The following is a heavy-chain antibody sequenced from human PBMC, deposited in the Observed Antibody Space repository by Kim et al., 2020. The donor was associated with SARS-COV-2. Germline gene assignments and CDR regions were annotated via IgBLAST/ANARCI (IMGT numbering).Heavy chain of an antibody. V-gene: IGHV4-59*08. Sequence: SETLSLTCTVSGGSISTYYWSWIRQPPGKGLEWIGYIYYSGSANYNPSLKSRVTISVDTSKNQFSLKLSSVTAADTAVYYCARRIDYGSGSYYRYYRDVWGQGTPVTVSS. J-gene: IGHJ6*03. CDR2: IYYSGSA. CDR1: GGSISTYY. CDR3: ARRIDYGSGSYYRYYRDV. D-gene: IGHD3-10*01.